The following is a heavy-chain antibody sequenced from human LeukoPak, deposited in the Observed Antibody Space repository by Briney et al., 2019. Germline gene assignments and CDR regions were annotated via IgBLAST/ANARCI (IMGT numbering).Heavy chain of an antibody. J-gene: IGHJ3*02. D-gene: IGHD3-22*01. CDR2: IIPIFGTA. V-gene: IGHV1-69*13. CDR1: GGTFSSYA. Sequence: SVKVSCKASGGTFSSYAISWVRQAPGQGLEWMGGIIPIFGTANYAQKFQGRVTITADESTSTAYMELSSLRSEDTAVYYCARFPSHYYDSSIWGQGTMVTVSS. CDR3: ARFPSHYYDSSI.